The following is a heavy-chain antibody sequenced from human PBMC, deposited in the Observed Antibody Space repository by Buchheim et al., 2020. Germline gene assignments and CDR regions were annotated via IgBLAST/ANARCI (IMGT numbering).Heavy chain of an antibody. CDR3: AKNHYDGTLYYYFMDV. CDR2: ISYDGSSK. J-gene: IGHJ6*03. Sequence: QLVESGGGLAQPGGSLRLSCAASGFTFSSFGMHWVRQAPGKGLEWVAVISYDGSSKYYAESVKGRFTISRDNSKRTLYLQINSLRAEDTAVYYCAKNHYDGTLYYYFMDVWGKGTT. CDR1: GFTFSSFG. D-gene: IGHD3-22*01. V-gene: IGHV3-30*18.